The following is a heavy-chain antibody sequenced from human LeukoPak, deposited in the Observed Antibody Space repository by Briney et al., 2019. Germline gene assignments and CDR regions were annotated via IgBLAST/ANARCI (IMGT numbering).Heavy chain of an antibody. CDR1: GFTFSSYG. Sequence: GGSLRLSCAASGFTFSSYGMHWVRQAPGKGLEWVAVIWYDRSNKYYADSVKGRFTISRDNSKNTLYLQMNSLRAEDTAVYYCARESDYPYYYGMDVWGQGTTVTVSS. D-gene: IGHD4-17*01. CDR3: ARESDYPYYYGMDV. V-gene: IGHV3-33*01. J-gene: IGHJ6*02. CDR2: IWYDRSNK.